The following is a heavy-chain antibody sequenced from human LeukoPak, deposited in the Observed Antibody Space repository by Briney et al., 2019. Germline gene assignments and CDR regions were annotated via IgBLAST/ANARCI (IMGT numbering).Heavy chain of an antibody. V-gene: IGHV3-7*01. CDR3: ARDRWDIVVVPAAFNFDF. CDR2: IKEDGSEK. CDR1: GFPFSSHW. D-gene: IGHD2-2*01. J-gene: IGHJ4*02. Sequence: PGGSLRLSCSASGFPFSSHWMSWVRQAPGKGLEWVANIKEDGSEKYYVDSVKGRFTISRDNAKNSLYLQMNSLRFEDTAVYYCARDRWDIVVVPAAFNFDFWGQGTLVTVSS.